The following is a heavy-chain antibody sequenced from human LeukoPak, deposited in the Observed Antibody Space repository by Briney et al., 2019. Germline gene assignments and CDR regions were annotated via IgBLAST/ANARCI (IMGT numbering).Heavy chain of an antibody. Sequence: GGSLRLSCVASGLTFSTYGMHWVRQAPGKGLEWVAVIWNDGSNDYYADSVKGRFTISRDNFKDTLYLQMSNLRADDTGVYYCAKDWGGGYSGYPDHWGQGTLVAVSS. CDR3: AKDWGGGYSGYPDH. J-gene: IGHJ4*02. D-gene: IGHD3-22*01. CDR1: GLTFSTYG. V-gene: IGHV3-33*06. CDR2: IWNDGSND.